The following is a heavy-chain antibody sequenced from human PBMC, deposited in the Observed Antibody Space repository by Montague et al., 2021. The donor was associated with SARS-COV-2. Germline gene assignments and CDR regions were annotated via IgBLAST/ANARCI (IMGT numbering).Heavy chain of an antibody. D-gene: IGHD6-13*01. CDR1: GGSFSGYY. CDR3: ARGKYSSSWYGTHPFDP. Sequence: SETLSLTCAVYGGSFSGYYWSWIRQPPGKGLEWIGEINHSGSTNYNPSLKSRVTISVDTSKNQFSLKLSSVTAADTAVYYCARGKYSSSWYGTHPFDPWGQGTLVTVSS. V-gene: IGHV4-34*01. CDR2: INHSGST. J-gene: IGHJ5*02.